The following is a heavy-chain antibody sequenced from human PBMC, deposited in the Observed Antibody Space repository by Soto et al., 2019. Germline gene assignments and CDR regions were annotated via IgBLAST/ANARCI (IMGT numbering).Heavy chain of an antibody. Sequence: PLRLSCTGSGFPFYDFAGNWVRQATGNVLEWLGLIRNQIYQETTEYAADVKGRFTISRDTSTGIAYLQMNSLNIADSAVYYSSGAASPDSSYFSVDWGQGTPVTVSS. CDR1: GFPFYDFA. J-gene: IGHJ1*01. V-gene: IGHV3-49*04. D-gene: IGHD1-26*01. CDR3: SGAASPDSSYFSVD. CDR2: IRNQIYQETT.